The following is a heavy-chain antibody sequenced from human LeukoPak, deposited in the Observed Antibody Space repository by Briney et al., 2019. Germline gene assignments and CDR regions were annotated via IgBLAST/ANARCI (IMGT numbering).Heavy chain of an antibody. D-gene: IGHD1-1*01. J-gene: IGHJ6*03. Sequence: PGGSLRLSCAASGFTFSTYTMNWVRQAPGKGLEWVSSIDSSTIYIYYADSVKGRLTISRDNAKNSLYLQMNSLRAEDTAVYHCARDRLLEDRDYSYYYYMDVWGKGTTVTVSS. V-gene: IGHV3-21*01. CDR3: ARDRLLEDRDYSYYYYMDV. CDR2: IDSSTIYI. CDR1: GFTFSTYT.